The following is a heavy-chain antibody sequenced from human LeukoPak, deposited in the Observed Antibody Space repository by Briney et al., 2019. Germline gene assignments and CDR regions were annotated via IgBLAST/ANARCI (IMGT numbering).Heavy chain of an antibody. CDR2: ISYDGSNK. CDR3: ARESYGSSFDP. D-gene: IGHD3-10*01. Sequence: GGSLRLSRAASGFTFSSYAMHWVRQAPGKGLEWVAVISYDGSNKYYADSVKGRFTISRDNSKNTLYLQMNSLRAEDTAVYYCARESYGSSFDPWGQGTLVTVSS. V-gene: IGHV3-30-3*01. J-gene: IGHJ5*02. CDR1: GFTFSSYA.